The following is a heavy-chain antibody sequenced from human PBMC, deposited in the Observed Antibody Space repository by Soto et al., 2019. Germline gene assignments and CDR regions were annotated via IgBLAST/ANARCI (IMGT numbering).Heavy chain of an antibody. J-gene: IGHJ4*02. D-gene: IGHD4-4*01. CDR1: GGSISSSSYY. CDR2: IYYSGST. V-gene: IGHV4-39*01. Sequence: SETLSLTCTVSGGSISSSSYYWGWIRQPPGKGLEWIGSIYYSGSTYYNPSLKSRVNISVDTSKNQFSLKLSSVTAADTAVYYCARNDYRGVDYWGQGTLVTVSS. CDR3: ARNDYRGVDY.